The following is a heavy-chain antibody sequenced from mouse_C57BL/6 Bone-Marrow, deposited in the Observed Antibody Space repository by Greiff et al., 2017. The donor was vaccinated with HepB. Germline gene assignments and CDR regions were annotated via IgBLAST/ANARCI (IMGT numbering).Heavy chain of an antibody. D-gene: IGHD2-4*01. CDR3: TRRGIYDYALYY. CDR1: GYNFTSYW. CDR2: IHPNSGST. J-gene: IGHJ2*01. V-gene: IGHV1-64*01. Sequence: QVQLQQPGAELVKPGASVKLSCKASGYNFTSYWMHWVKQRPGQGLEWIGMIHPNSGSTNYNEQFKSKATLTVDQSSSPAYMQLSSLTSEDSAVYYCTRRGIYDYALYYWGQGTTLTVSS.